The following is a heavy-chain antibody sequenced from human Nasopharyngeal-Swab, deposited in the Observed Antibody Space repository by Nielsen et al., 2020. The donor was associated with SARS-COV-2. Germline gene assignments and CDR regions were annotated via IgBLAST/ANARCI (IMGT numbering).Heavy chain of an antibody. V-gene: IGHV3-30*04. D-gene: IGHD5-18*01. CDR3: ARDKGGYRYFDY. CDR1: GFTFSSYA. CDR2: IPYDGSNK. Sequence: GGSLRLSCAASGFTFSSYAMHWVRQAPGKGLEWVAVIPYDGSNKYYADSVKGRFTISRDNSKNTLYLQMNSLRAEDTAVYYCARDKGGYRYFDYWGQGTLVTVSS. J-gene: IGHJ4*02.